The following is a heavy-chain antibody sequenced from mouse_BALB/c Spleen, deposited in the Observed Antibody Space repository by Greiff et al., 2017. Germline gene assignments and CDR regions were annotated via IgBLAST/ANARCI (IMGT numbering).Heavy chain of an antibody. CDR1: GFNIKDYY. D-gene: IGHD2-2*01. CDR3: ARGYDPFAY. J-gene: IGHJ3*01. Sequence: EVQLQQSGAELVRPGALVKLSCKASGFNIKDYYMHWVKQRPEQGLEWIGWIDPENGNTIYDPKFQGKASITADTSSNTAYLQLSSLTSEDTAVYYCARGYDPFAYWGQGTLVTVSA. V-gene: IGHV14-1*02. CDR2: IDPENGNT.